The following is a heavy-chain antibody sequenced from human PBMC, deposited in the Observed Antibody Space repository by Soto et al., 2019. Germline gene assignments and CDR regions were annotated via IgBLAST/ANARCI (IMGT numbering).Heavy chain of an antibody. CDR1: GFSVSDSA. CDR2: IWYDGSNK. Sequence: GGSLRLSCAASGFSVSDSAMHWVRQASGKGLEWVAVIWYDGSNKYYADSVKGRFTISRDNSKNTLYLQMNSLRAEDTAVYYCARDLGPMYYYGSGSPEEDYYYGMDVWGQGTTVTVSS. CDR3: ARDLGPMYYYGSGSPEEDYYYGMDV. V-gene: IGHV3-33*08. J-gene: IGHJ6*02. D-gene: IGHD3-10*01.